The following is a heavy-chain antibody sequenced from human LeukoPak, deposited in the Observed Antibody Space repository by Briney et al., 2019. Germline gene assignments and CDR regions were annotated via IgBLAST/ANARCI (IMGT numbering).Heavy chain of an antibody. CDR1: GYPFTSYY. Sequence: GASVKVSCKTSGYPFTSYYMHWVRQAPGQGLEWMGIMNPSGGSTSYAQKFQGRVTMTTDTSTSTSYMELRSLRSDDTAVYYCARFFEPAALGRAKYYYYALDVWGQGTTVTVSS. V-gene: IGHV1-46*01. CDR2: MNPSGGST. J-gene: IGHJ6*02. CDR3: ARFFEPAALGRAKYYYYALDV. D-gene: IGHD2-2*01.